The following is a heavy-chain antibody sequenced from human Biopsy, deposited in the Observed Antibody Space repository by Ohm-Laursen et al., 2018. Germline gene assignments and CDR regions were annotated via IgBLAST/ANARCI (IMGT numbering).Heavy chain of an antibody. D-gene: IGHD3-10*01. CDR2: IIPIVDIV. CDR1: GDTFNKYG. CDR3: ARGGSGSGYYGMDV. Sequence: GSSVKVSCKASGDTFNKYGIFWVRQAPGQGLEWMGRIIPIVDIVNYAQRFQGRVTMTADKPTSTAYLDLSSLISEDTAVYYCARGGSGSGYYGMDVWGQGTTVTVSS. J-gene: IGHJ6*02. V-gene: IGHV1-69*04.